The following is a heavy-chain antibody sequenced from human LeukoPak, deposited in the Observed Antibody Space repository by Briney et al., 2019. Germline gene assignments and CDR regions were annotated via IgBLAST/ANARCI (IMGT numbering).Heavy chain of an antibody. D-gene: IGHD1-1*01. V-gene: IGHV1-69*13. CDR3: ARVPISTTGTSKGPFDP. Sequence: SVKVSCKASGGTFSSYPISWVRQAPGQGLEWMGGIIPIFGTAIYAQKFQGRVTITADESTSTAYMELSSLRSEDTAVYYCARVPISTTGTSKGPFDPWGQGTLVTDSS. CDR1: GGTFSSYP. J-gene: IGHJ5*02. CDR2: IIPIFGTA.